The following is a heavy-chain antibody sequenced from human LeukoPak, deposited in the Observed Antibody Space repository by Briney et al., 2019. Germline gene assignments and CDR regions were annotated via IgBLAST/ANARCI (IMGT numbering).Heavy chain of an antibody. CDR1: VFTFSSYA. CDR3: AKSWLVLLYYFDY. CDR2: ISGSGGST. Sequence: GGSLRLSCAASVFTFSSYAMSCVRQAPGKGREWVSAISGSGGSTYYADSVKGWFTISRDNSKNTPYLQMTSLRAEDTAVYYCAKSWLVLLYYFDYWGQGTLVTVSS. V-gene: IGHV3-23*01. J-gene: IGHJ4*02. D-gene: IGHD6-19*01.